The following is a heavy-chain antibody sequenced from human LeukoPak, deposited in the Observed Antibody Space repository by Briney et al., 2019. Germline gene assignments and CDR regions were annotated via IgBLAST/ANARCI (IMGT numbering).Heavy chain of an antibody. J-gene: IGHJ4*02. V-gene: IGHV3-21*01. CDR3: ARGVGFSGYVDY. CDR1: GFTFSSYS. D-gene: IGHD5-12*01. CDR2: ISSSSSYI. Sequence: GGSLRLSCAASGFTFSSYSMNWVRQAPGKGLEWVSSISSSSSYIYYADSVKGRFTISRDNAKNSLYLQMNSLRAEDTAVYYCARGVGFSGYVDYWGQGTLVTVSS.